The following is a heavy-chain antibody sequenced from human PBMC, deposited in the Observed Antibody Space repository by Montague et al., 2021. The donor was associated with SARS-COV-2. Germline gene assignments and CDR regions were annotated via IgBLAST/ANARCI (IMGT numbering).Heavy chain of an antibody. Sequence: SETLSLTCAVYGGSFSGYYWSWIRQPPGKGLEWIGEINHSGSTNYNPSLKSRVTISVDTSKNQFSLKLSSVTAADTAVYYCARSGTVTTFYYYYYGMDVWGQGTTVTVSS. V-gene: IGHV4-34*01. J-gene: IGHJ6*02. CDR3: ARSGTVTTFYYYYYGMDV. CDR2: INHSGST. D-gene: IGHD4-17*01. CDR1: GGSFSGYY.